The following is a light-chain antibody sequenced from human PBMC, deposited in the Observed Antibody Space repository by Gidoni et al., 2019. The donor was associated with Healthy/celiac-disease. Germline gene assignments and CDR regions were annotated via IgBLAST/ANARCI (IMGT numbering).Light chain of an antibody. J-gene: IGLJ2*01. Sequence: SYVLTQQPSGSVAPGKTARITCGGNNIGSKRVHWYQQKPGQAPVLVIYYDSDRPSGIPERFSGSNSGNTATLTISRVEAGDEADYYCQVWDSSSDHVVFGGGTKLTVL. V-gene: IGLV3-21*04. CDR3: QVWDSSSDHVV. CDR2: YDS. CDR1: NIGSKR.